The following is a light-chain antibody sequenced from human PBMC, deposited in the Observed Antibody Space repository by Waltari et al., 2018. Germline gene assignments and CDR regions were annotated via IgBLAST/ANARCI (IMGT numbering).Light chain of an antibody. J-gene: IGKJ1*01. Sequence: DIVMTQSPDSLAVSLGERATIHCHSSQSVLHSSNNKNYLAWYQQKPGQPPKLLIYWASTRESGVPDRFSGSGSGTDFTLTISSLQAEDVAVYYCQQYYSTCQFGQGTKVEIK. V-gene: IGKV4-1*01. CDR2: WAS. CDR1: QSVLHSSNNKNY. CDR3: QQYYSTCQ.